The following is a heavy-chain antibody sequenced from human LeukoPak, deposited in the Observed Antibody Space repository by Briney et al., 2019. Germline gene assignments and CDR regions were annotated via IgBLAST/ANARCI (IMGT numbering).Heavy chain of an antibody. J-gene: IGHJ4*02. V-gene: IGHV3-48*01. Sequence: PGGSLRLSCAASGFTFSPYSMNWVRQAPGKGLEWISYISSSSSAIYSDSVKGRFTISRDNAKNSLYLQMNSLRGEDTAVYYCARDGDGDLDSWGQGTLVTVSS. CDR3: ARDGDGDLDS. CDR2: ISSSSSAI. D-gene: IGHD3-10*01. CDR1: GFTFSPYS.